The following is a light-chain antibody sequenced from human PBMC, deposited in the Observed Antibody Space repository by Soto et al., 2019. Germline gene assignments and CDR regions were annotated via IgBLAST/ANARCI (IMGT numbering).Light chain of an antibody. V-gene: IGKV3-15*01. CDR1: QSVSSN. Sequence: EIVMTQSPATLSVSLGERATLSCRASQSVSSNLAWYQQKPGQAPRLLIYGASTRATGIPATFSGSGSGTEFTLTISSLQSEDFAVYYCQQNNNWPRTFGQGTKV. J-gene: IGKJ1*01. CDR3: QQNNNWPRT. CDR2: GAS.